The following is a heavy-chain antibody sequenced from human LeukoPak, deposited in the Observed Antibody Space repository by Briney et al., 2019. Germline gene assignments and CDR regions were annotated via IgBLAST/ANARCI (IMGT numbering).Heavy chain of an antibody. D-gene: IGHD1-14*01. CDR1: GYTFTSYG. CDR3: ARNRNDDYYYYYGMDV. Sequence: GASVKVSCKASGYTFTSYGISWVRQAPGQGLEWMGWISAYNGNTNYAQKLQGRVTMTTDTSTSTAYMELRSLRSDDTAVYYCARNRNDDYYYYYGMDVWGQGTTVTVSS. CDR2: ISAYNGNT. V-gene: IGHV1-18*01. J-gene: IGHJ6*02.